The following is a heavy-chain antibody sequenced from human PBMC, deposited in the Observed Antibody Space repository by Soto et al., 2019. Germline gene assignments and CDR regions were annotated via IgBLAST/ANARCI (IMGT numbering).Heavy chain of an antibody. CDR2: IYSGGST. CDR1: GFTVSSNY. Sequence: GGSLRLSCAASGFTVSSNYMSWVRQAPGKGLEWVSVIYSGGSTYYADSVKGRFTISRDNSKNTLYLQMNSLRAEDTAVYYCARDTYYDFWIAVGMDVWGQGTTVTVSS. V-gene: IGHV3-53*01. D-gene: IGHD3-3*01. J-gene: IGHJ6*02. CDR3: ARDTYYDFWIAVGMDV.